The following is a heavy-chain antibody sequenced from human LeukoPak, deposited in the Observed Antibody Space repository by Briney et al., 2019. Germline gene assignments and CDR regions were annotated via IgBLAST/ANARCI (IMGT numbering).Heavy chain of an antibody. J-gene: IGHJ4*02. D-gene: IGHD5-18*01. CDR2: INHSGST. V-gene: IGHV4-34*01. CDR3: ARVFGYSYGYRFDY. Sequence: PSETLSLTCAVYGGSFSGYYWSWIRQPPGKGLEWIGEINHSGSTNYNPSLKSRVPISVDTSKNQFSLKLRSVTAADTAVYYCARVFGYSYGYRFDYWGQGTLVTVSS. CDR1: GGSFSGYY.